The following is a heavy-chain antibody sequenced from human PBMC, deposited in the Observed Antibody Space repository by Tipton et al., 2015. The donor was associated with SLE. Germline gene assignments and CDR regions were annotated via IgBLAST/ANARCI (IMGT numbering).Heavy chain of an antibody. J-gene: IGHJ4*02. CDR1: GGSLSSGGFL. V-gene: IGHV4-30-2*06. CDR2: IYHTGST. CDR3: ARGEIATVAAGGFFDY. D-gene: IGHD4-23*01. Sequence: TLSLTCAVSGGSLSSGGFLWSWIRQSPGKGLEWIGDIYHTGSTYYSPSLKSRVTISEDRSKNQFSLNLNSVTAADTAVYYCARGEIATVAAGGFFDYWGQGLLVSVSS.